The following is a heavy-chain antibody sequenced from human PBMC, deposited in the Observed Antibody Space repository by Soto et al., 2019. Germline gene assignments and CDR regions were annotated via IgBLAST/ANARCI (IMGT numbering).Heavy chain of an antibody. CDR3: AKVRLTDYLRYAPHL. CDR1: GFTFNNDA. D-gene: IGHD2-8*01. Sequence: EVQLLEPGGGLVQPGGSLRLACAASGFTFNNDAMNWVRQAPGRGLEWVSIISPNGDSTYYADSVKGRFTISRDNSQNTVFLQMNSLRAEDTAIYFCAKVRLTDYLRYAPHLWGQGTLVTVSS. V-gene: IGHV3-23*01. CDR2: ISPNGDST. J-gene: IGHJ3*01.